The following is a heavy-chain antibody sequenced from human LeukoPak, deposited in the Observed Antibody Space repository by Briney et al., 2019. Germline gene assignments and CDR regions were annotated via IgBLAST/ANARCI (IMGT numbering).Heavy chain of an antibody. CDR1: GSAFNNYV. CDR3: AKDSTVSGSYYGMDV. CDR2: ISDGGGRT. Sequence: GGSLRLSCAASGSAFNNYVMTWVRQAPGKGLEWVSSISDGGGRTYYTDSVKGRFTISRDNSKNTLYLQMNSLRAEDTALYYCAKDSTVSGSYYGMDVWGQGTTVTVSS. J-gene: IGHJ6*02. D-gene: IGHD3-3*01. V-gene: IGHV3-23*01.